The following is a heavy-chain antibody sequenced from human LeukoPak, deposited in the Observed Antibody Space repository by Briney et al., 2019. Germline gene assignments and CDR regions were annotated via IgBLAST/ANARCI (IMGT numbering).Heavy chain of an antibody. CDR2: IYTSGST. Sequence: PSETLSLTCTVSGGSISSYYWSWIRQPPGKGLEWIAYIYTSGSTNYNPSLKSRVTISVDTSKNQFSLKLSSVTAADTAVYYCARKSGSDGRVLDSWGKETLVTVSS. CDR3: ARKSGSDGRVLDS. J-gene: IGHJ4*02. V-gene: IGHV4-4*09. D-gene: IGHD1-26*01. CDR1: GGSISSYY.